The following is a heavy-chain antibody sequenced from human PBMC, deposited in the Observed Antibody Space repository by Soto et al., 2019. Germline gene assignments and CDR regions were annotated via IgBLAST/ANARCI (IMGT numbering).Heavy chain of an antibody. J-gene: IGHJ6*02. CDR3: ARSGGNYDYYGMDV. V-gene: IGHV3-66*01. CDR1: GFTVSSNY. CDR2: IYSGGST. Sequence: EVQLVESGGGLVQPGGSLRLSCAASGFTVSSNYMSWVRQAPGKGLEWVSVIYSGGSTYYADSVKGRFNISRDNSKNTLYLQMNSLRAEDTAVYYCARSGGNYDYYGMDVWGQGTTVTVSS. D-gene: IGHD6-25*01.